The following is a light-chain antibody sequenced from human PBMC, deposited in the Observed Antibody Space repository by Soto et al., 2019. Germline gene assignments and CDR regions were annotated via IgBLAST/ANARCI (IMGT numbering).Light chain of an antibody. Sequence: QSALTQPASVSGSPGQSITISCTGTSSDVGGYNYVSWYQQHPGQAPKLLIYDVRNRPSGVSNRFSGSKSGNTASLTISWRQAEDEADYYCSSYTSSSVVFVGGTKLTVL. CDR2: DVR. CDR1: SSDVGGYNY. V-gene: IGLV2-14*01. CDR3: SSYTSSSVV. J-gene: IGLJ2*01.